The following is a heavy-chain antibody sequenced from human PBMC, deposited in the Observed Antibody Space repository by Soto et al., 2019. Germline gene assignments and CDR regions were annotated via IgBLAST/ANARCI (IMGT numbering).Heavy chain of an antibody. CDR2: TYYRSKWYN. CDR1: GDSVSSDRAA. CDR3: ARQGFLSIYSPHSWFNP. V-gene: IGHV6-1*01. Sequence: SQTLSLTCAISGDSVSSDRAAWNWIRQSPSRGLEWLGRTYYRSKWYNDYAVSVKSRITISADTSNNQFSLRLNSVTPEDTAVYYCARQGFLSIYSPHSWFNPCGQRNLVTVSS. D-gene: IGHD3-3*01. J-gene: IGHJ5*02.